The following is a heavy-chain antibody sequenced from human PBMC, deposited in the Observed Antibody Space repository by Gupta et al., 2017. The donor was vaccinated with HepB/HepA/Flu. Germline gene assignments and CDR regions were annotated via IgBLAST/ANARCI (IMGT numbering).Heavy chain of an antibody. V-gene: IGHV4-4*02. D-gene: IGHD3-10*01. J-gene: IGHJ4*02. CDR1: GGSISRNNW. Sequence: QVQLQESGPGLVKPSGTVSLTCAVSGGSISRNNWWSWVRQPPGKGLEWIGEIYHDGSTNSNPSLKSRVNISVDKSKNQFSLKLSSVTAADTAVYYCTSAIRGVIGYYFDSWGQGTRVTVSS. CDR3: TSAIRGVIGYYFDS. CDR2: IYHDGST.